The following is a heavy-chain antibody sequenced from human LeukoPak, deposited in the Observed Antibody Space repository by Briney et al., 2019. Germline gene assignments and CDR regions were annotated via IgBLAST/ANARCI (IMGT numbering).Heavy chain of an antibody. CDR2: ISGFSGNT. CDR1: GFTFSSSV. J-gene: IGHJ4*02. V-gene: IGHV3-23*01. CDR3: AKRPSYDSSRLYYFDY. D-gene: IGHD3-22*01. Sequence: PGGSLRLSCAASGFTFSSSVLSWVRQAPGKGLEWVSTISGFSGNTYYADSVKGRFTISRDNSKNTLYLQMNSLRAEDTAVYYCAKRPSYDSSRLYYFDYWGRGTLVTVSS.